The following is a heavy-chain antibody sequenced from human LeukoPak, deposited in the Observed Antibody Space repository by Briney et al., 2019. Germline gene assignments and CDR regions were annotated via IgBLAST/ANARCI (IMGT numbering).Heavy chain of an antibody. CDR3: ARVLGYCSGGNCYPVIPDY. D-gene: IGHD2-15*01. J-gene: IGHJ4*02. Sequence: SETLSLTCAVYGGSFSGYYWSWIRQPPGKGLEWIGEINHSGSTNYNPSLKSRVTISVDTSKNQFSLKLSSVTAADTAVYYCARVLGYCSGGNCYPVIPDYWGQGTLVTVSS. CDR2: INHSGST. V-gene: IGHV4-34*01. CDR1: GGSFSGYY.